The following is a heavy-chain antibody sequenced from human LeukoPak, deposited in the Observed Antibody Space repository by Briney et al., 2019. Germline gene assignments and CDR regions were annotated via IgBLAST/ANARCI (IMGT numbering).Heavy chain of an antibody. Sequence: GGSLRLPCAASGFTFSSYWMSWVRQAPGKGLEWVANIKQDGSEKYYVDSVKGRFIISRDNAKNSLYLQMNSLRAEDTAVYYCARAKWELRVLLGYWGQGTLVTVSS. CDR3: ARAKWELRVLLGY. V-gene: IGHV3-7*01. D-gene: IGHD1-26*01. J-gene: IGHJ4*02. CDR1: GFTFSSYW. CDR2: IKQDGSEK.